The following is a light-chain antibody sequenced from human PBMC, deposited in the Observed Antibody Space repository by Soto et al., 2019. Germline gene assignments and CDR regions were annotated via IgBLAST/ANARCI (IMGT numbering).Light chain of an antibody. CDR1: QSVRSSY. CDR2: GAS. CDR3: QKYCSSPNT. V-gene: IGKV3-20*01. Sequence: EIVLTQSPATLSLSPGERATLSCRASQSVRSSYLAWYQQKPGQAPRLLIYGASSRATGIPDRFSGSGSGTDFTLTISRLEPEDFEVYYCQKYCSSPNTFGQGTKLEIK. J-gene: IGKJ2*01.